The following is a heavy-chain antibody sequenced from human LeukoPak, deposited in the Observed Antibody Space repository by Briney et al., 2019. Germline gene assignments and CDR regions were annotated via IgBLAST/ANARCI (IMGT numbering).Heavy chain of an antibody. V-gene: IGHV4-61*02. D-gene: IGHD6-25*01. Sequence: PSQTLSLTCTVSGGSISSGSYYWSWIRQPAGKGLEWIGRIYTSGSTNYNPSLKSRVTISVDTSKNQFSLKLSSVTAVDTAVYYCVRQDSSGWGRVDYWGQGILVTVSS. J-gene: IGHJ4*02. CDR2: IYTSGST. CDR1: GGSISSGSYY. CDR3: VRQDSSGWGRVDY.